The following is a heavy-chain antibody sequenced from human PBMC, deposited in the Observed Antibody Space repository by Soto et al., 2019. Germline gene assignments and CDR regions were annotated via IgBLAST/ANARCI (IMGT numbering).Heavy chain of an antibody. CDR1: GGSISSYY. CDR3: AREVPIAAAGSGFDY. V-gene: IGHV4-59*01. Sequence: QVQLQESGPGLVKPSETLSLTCTVSGGSISSYYWSWIRQPPGKGLEWIGDIYYGGSTNYNPSLKSRVTISVDTSKNQFSLKLSSVTAADTAVYYCAREVPIAAAGSGFDYWGQGTLVTVSS. D-gene: IGHD6-13*01. J-gene: IGHJ4*02. CDR2: IYYGGST.